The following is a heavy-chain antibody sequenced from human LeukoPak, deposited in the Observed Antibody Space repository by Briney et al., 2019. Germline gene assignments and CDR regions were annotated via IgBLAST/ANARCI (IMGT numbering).Heavy chain of an antibody. CDR1: GYTFTGYY. D-gene: IGHD1-7*01. CDR3: ARDGNWNYDPYYYYYCMDV. Sequence: ASVKVSCKASGYTFTGYYMHWVRQAPGQGLEWMGWINPNSGGTNYAQKFQGRVTMTRDTSISTAYMELSRLRSDDTAVYYCARDGNWNYDPYYYYYCMDVWGKGTTVTVSS. J-gene: IGHJ6*03. CDR2: INPNSGGT. V-gene: IGHV1-2*02.